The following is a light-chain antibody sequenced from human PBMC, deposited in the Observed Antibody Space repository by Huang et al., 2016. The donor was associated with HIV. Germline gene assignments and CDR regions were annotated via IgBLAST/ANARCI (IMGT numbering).Light chain of an antibody. Sequence: EIVMTQFPATRSVSPGDRATLSCRASQGVGSNLAWYQHKPGQTPLLLIYGASIRATAIPGRFSGSGSGTEFTLTISSLQSEDFAVYYCQQYNNWPRTFGQGTKVEI. CDR2: GAS. V-gene: IGKV3-15*01. J-gene: IGKJ1*01. CDR3: QQYNNWPRT. CDR1: QGVGSN.